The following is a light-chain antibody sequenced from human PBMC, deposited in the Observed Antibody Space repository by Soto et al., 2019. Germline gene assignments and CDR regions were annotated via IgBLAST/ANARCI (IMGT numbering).Light chain of an antibody. CDR1: QSVSRY. V-gene: IGKV3-11*01. CDR2: DES. J-gene: IGKJ5*01. Sequence: ELVLTQSPATLSFSPGERATLSCTASQSVSRYLAWYQQKPVQAPRILIYDESNRATGIPDRFSGSGSGTDFNLTISSLESEDFAVYYCQKRSDSPPTCGQGTRLEIK. CDR3: QKRSDSPPT.